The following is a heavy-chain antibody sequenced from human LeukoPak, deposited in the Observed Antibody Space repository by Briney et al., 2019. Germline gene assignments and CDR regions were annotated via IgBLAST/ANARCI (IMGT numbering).Heavy chain of an antibody. V-gene: IGHV3-21*06. CDR1: GFTFSYYT. J-gene: IGHJ4*02. CDR2: IRSSDSYS. Sequence: GGSLRLSCAASGFTFSYYTMNWVRLAPGKGLEWVSSIRSSDSYSNYADSVKGRFTISRDNANNSLYLQMSSLRAEDSAVYYCARQGVGVDYWGQGTLVTVSS. D-gene: IGHD3-16*01. CDR3: ARQGVGVDY.